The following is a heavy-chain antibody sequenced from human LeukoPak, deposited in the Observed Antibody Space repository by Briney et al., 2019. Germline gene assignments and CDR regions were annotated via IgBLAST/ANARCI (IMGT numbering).Heavy chain of an antibody. J-gene: IGHJ5*02. CDR1: GFTFTSYD. CDR3: ARGIIAYYYDSSGYYSGWFDP. V-gene: IGHV1-8*03. Sequence: ASVKVSCKASGFTFTSYDINWVRQATGQGLEWMGWINPNRGNTNYAQKLQGRITITRNTSISTAYMELSSLRSEGTAVYYCARGIIAYYYDSSGYYSGWFDPWGQGTLVTVSS. D-gene: IGHD3-22*01. CDR2: INPNRGNT.